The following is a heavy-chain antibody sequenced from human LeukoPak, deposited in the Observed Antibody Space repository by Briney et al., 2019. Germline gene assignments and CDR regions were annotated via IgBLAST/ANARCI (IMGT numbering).Heavy chain of an antibody. D-gene: IGHD2-15*01. CDR3: ARGCGGSCDEGY. Sequence: PGGSLRLSCAASGFTFSSYSMNWVRQAPGKGLEWVSSISSSSSYIYYADSVKGRFTISRDNAKNSLYLQMNSLRAEDTAVYYCARGCGGSCDEGYWGQGTLVTVSS. V-gene: IGHV3-21*01. CDR1: GFTFSSYS. J-gene: IGHJ4*02. CDR2: ISSSSSYI.